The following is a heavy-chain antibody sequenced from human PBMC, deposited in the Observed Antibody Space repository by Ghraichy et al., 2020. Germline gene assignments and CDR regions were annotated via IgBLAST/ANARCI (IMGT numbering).Heavy chain of an antibody. CDR2: TYYRSNWYN. CDR1: GDSVSSNNAA. CDR3: AGGTAAGTAFDF. V-gene: IGHV6-1*01. J-gene: IGHJ4*02. Sequence: TLSLTCAISGDSVSSNNAAWNWIRQSPSRGLEWLGRTYYRSNWYNDYAVSVKSRMSINTDTSKNQFSLHLNSVTPEDTAVYYCAGGTAAGTAFDFWGQGTLVAVSS. D-gene: IGHD6-13*01.